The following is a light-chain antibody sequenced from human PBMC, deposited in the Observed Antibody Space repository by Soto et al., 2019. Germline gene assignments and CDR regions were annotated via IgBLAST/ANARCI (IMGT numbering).Light chain of an antibody. V-gene: IGLV2-14*01. J-gene: IGLJ1*01. Sequence: QSALTQPASVSGSPGQSITISCTGSTSDVGAYNYVSWYKHHPGQAPQLMIYEVSNRPSGVSNRFSGSKSGNTASLTISGLQADGEGDYYCSSKTSSSSHFVFGTGTKVTVL. CDR1: TSDVGAYNY. CDR2: EVS. CDR3: SSKTSSSSHFV.